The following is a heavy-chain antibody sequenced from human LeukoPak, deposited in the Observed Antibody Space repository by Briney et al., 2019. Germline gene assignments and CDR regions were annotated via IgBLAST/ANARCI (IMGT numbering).Heavy chain of an antibody. CDR3: ARDRESYCSSTSCSNWFDP. V-gene: IGHV1-8*01. CDR2: MNPNSGNT. CDR1: GYTFTSYD. Sequence: ASVKVSCKASGYTFTSYDINWVRQATGQGLEWMGWMNPNSGNTGYAQKFQGRVTMTRNTSISTAYMELSSLRSEDTAVYYCARDRESYCSSTSCSNWFDPWGQGTLVTVSS. D-gene: IGHD2-2*01. J-gene: IGHJ5*02.